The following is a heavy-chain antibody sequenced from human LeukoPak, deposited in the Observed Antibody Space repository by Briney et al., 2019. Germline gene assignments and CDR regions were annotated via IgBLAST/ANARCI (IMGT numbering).Heavy chain of an antibody. CDR3: AKDRQFSRPNWFDP. CDR2: ISGSGGST. J-gene: IGHJ5*02. V-gene: IGHV3-23*01. CDR1: GFTFSSYG. D-gene: IGHD6-19*01. Sequence: GGSPRLSCAASGFTFSSYGMSWVRQAPGKGLEWVSAISGSGGSTYYADSVKGRFTISRDNSKNTLYLQMNSLRAEDTAVYYCAKDRQFSRPNWFDPWGQGTLVTVSS.